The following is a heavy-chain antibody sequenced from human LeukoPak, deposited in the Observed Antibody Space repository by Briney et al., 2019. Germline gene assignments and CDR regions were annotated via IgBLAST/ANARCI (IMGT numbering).Heavy chain of an antibody. CDR3: ARGPIAAAGTWHNWFDP. J-gene: IGHJ5*02. Sequence: ASVKVSCKASGYTFTSYGFSWVRRAPGQGLEWMGWISAYNGNTHYAQKLQDRVTMTTDTSTSTAYMELRSLRSDDTVVYYCARGPIAAAGTWHNWFDPWGQGTLVTVSS. CDR2: ISAYNGNT. V-gene: IGHV1-18*01. D-gene: IGHD6-13*01. CDR1: GYTFTSYG.